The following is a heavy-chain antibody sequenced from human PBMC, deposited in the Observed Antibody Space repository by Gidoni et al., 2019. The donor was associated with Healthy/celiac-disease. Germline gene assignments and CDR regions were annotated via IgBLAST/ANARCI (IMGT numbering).Heavy chain of an antibody. J-gene: IGHJ5*02. Sequence: EVQLVESGGGLVQPGRSLRLSCAASGFTLDDYAMHWVRQAPGKGLEWVSGISWNSGSIGYADSVKGRFTISRDNAKNSLYLQMNSLRAEDTALYYCAKGRSGSYRENWFDPWGQGTLVTVSS. V-gene: IGHV3-9*01. CDR1: GFTLDDYA. D-gene: IGHD1-26*01. CDR2: ISWNSGSI. CDR3: AKGRSGSYRENWFDP.